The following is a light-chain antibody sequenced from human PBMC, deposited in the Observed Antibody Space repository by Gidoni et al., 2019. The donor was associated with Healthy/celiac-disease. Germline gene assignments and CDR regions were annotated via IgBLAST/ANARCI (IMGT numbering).Light chain of an antibody. J-gene: IGKJ1*01. V-gene: IGKV1-39*01. CDR2: AAS. CDR1: QSISSY. CDR3: QQSYSTPWT. Sequence: QMTQSPSSLSASVGDRVTITCRASQSISSYLNWYQQKPGNAPKLLIYAASSLQSGVPSRFSGSGSGTDFTLTISSRQTEDFATYYCQQSYSTPWTFGQGTKVEIK.